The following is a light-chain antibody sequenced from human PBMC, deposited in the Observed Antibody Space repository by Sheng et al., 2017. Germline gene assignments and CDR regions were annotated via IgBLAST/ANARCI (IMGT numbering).Light chain of an antibody. V-gene: IGLV1-40*01. Sequence: QSVLTQPPSVSGAPGQRVTISCTGSSSNIGADYDVHWYQQLPGTAPKLLISGNSNRPSRGPVDRFSASKSGTSASLAITGLQAEDEADYYCQSYDSSLSGLWVFGGGTKLTVL. J-gene: IGLJ3*02. CDR2: GNS. CDR3: QSYDSSLSGLWV. CDR1: SSNIGADYD.